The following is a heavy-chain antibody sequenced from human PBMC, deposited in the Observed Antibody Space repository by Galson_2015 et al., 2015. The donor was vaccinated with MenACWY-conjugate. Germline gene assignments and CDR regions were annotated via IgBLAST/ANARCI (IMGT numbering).Heavy chain of an antibody. V-gene: IGHV3-7*03. D-gene: IGHD1-26*01. CDR2: IKQDGREK. J-gene: IGHJ2*01. Sequence: SLRISCAVSGFTFSSYWMSWVRQAPGKGLEWVANIKQDGREKNYVESVKGRFTISRDNADNSVYLQMDSLRVEDTAVYYCARDLGAPTHWYFDL. CDR1: GFTFSSYW. CDR3: ARDLGAPTHWYFDL.